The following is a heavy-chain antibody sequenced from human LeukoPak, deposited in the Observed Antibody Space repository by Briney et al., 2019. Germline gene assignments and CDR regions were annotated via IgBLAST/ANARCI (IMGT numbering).Heavy chain of an antibody. J-gene: IGHJ3*02. CDR3: ARDLIVGAIFHDAFDI. CDR1: RGPISSFY. CDR2: IYTSGST. V-gene: IGHV4-4*07. D-gene: IGHD1-26*01. Sequence: SETLSLTCTVSRGPISSFYCSSIRQSAGKGLECIRRIYTSGSTNTKPSRKSRVTLPVDTPKNQFSLKLMAVTAAAPALIFCARDLIVGAIFHDAFDIWGQGRMVSVSS.